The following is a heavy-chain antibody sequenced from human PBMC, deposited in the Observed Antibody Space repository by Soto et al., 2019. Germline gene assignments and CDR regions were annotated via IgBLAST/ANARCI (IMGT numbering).Heavy chain of an antibody. CDR2: IWFDISNK. V-gene: IGHV3-33*01. CDR1: GFTFSSYG. D-gene: IGHD6-13*01. J-gene: IGHJ4*02. Sequence: QVQLVESGGGVVQPGRSLRLSCAASGFTFSSYGMHWVRQPPGKGLEWVAVIWFDISNKHYADSVKGRFTISRDNSKNTLYLQMNSLRAEDTAVYYCAHSSSWYYFDYWGQGTLVTVSS. CDR3: AHSSSWYYFDY.